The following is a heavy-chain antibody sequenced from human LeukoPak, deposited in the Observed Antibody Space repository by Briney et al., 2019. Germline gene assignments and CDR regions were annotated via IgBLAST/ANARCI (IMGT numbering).Heavy chain of an antibody. Sequence: SGGSLRLSCAASGFTFSSYSMNWVRQAPGKGLEWVSSISSSSSYIYYADSVKGRFTISRDNSKNTLYLQMNSLRAEDTAVYYCAKIPLGLSTNFGELYRSYYFDYWGQGTLVTVSS. CDR3: AKIPLGLSTNFGELYRSYYFDY. D-gene: IGHD3-10*01. J-gene: IGHJ4*02. CDR1: GFTFSSYS. CDR2: ISSSSSYI. V-gene: IGHV3-21*04.